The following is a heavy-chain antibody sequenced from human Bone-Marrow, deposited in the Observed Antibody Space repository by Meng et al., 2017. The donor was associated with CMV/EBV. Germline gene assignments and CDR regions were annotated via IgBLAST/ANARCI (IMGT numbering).Heavy chain of an antibody. D-gene: IGHD1-26*01. V-gene: IGHV1-18*01. J-gene: IGHJ6*02. Sequence: ASVKVSCKATGYSFTTYGISWVRQAPGQGLEWVGWISSSIHHTNYAQKFQGRVTMTRDTSISTAYMELSRLRSDDTAVYYCASARVGATYYYYYYGMDVWGQGTTVTVSS. CDR3: ASARVGATYYYYYYGMDV. CDR2: ISSSIHHT. CDR1: GYSFTTYG.